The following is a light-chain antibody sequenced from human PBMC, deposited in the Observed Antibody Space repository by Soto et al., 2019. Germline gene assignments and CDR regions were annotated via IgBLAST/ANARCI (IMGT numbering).Light chain of an antibody. V-gene: IGKV1-5*03. Sequence: DIQMTQSPTTLSASVGDRVTITCRASHSIIKWLAWYQQKPGKAPKILIYEESSLQSGVPSRFSGSGSGTEFPLTISSLQPDDFATYDCQQYNTFLTFGGGTKVEIK. CDR1: HSIIKW. CDR3: QQYNTFLT. CDR2: EES. J-gene: IGKJ4*01.